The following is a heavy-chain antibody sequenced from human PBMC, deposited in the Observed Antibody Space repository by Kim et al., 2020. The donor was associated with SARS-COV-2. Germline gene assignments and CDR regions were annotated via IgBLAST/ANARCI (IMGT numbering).Heavy chain of an antibody. CDR2: ISGDGTDI. CDR3: AKESRNFGDPAGYLHS. CDR1: GFTFEHYA. D-gene: IGHD4-17*01. V-gene: IGHV3-43*02. Sequence: GGSLRLSCATSGFTFEHYAIHWVRQSPGKGLEWLSLISGDGTDIRYAASVRGRYTVSKDNSKNSLYLQMITLTTEDTAFYFCAKESRNFGDPAGYLHSWG. J-gene: IGHJ5*01.